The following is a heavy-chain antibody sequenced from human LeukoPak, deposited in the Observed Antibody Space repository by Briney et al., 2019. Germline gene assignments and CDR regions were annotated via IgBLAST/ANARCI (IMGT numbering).Heavy chain of an antibody. D-gene: IGHD4-17*01. Sequence: SETLSLTCAVSGYSISSGYQWAWIRQSPGKGLEWIGSIYHSGSAHYNPSLKSRVTISVDRSKNQFSLKLSSVTAADTAVYYCARDLYGDYTFDYWGQGTLVTVSS. CDR2: IYHSGSA. CDR1: GYSISSGYQ. CDR3: ARDLYGDYTFDY. V-gene: IGHV4-38-2*02. J-gene: IGHJ4*02.